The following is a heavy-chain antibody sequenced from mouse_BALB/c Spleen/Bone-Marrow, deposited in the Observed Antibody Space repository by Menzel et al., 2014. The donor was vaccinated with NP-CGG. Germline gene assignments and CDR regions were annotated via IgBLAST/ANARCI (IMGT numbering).Heavy chain of an antibody. CDR1: GYTFTDYN. CDR3: ARSRYFDV. Sequence: EVQLVESGAELVKPGASVKISCKASGYTFTDYNMDWVKQSHGKSLEWIGDINPTYDSTSYNQKFKGKATLTVDKSSSTAYMELRSLTSEDTAVYYCARSRYFDVWGAGTTVTVSS. V-gene: IGHV1-18*01. CDR2: INPTYDST. J-gene: IGHJ1*01.